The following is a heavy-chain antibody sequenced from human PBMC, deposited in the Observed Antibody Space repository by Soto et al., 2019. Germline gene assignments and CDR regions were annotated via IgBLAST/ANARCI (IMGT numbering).Heavy chain of an antibody. CDR3: ASAAFGDHDAFDI. D-gene: IGHD3-16*01. V-gene: IGHV3-53*04. CDR2: IYSGGST. J-gene: IGHJ3*02. Sequence: GGSLRLSCAASGFTVSSNYMSWVRQAPGKGLEWVSVIYSGGSTYCADSVKGRFTISRHNSKNTLYLQMNSLRAEDTAVYYCASAAFGDHDAFDIWGQGTMVTVSS. CDR1: GFTVSSNY.